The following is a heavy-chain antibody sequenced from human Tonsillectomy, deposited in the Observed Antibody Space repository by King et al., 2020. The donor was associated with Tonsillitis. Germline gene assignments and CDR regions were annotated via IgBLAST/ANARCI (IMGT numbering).Heavy chain of an antibody. V-gene: IGHV5-51*01. CDR1: GYRFTNYW. CDR2: IYPGDSDT. Sequence: EGQLVQSGAEVKKPGESLKISCKGSGYRFTNYWIGWVRQMPGKGLEWMGIIYPGDSDTRYSPSFQGQATISVDKSISTAYLQWSSLKASDTAMYYCARQCCSTTSCYMYFLDHWGQGTLVTVSS. D-gene: IGHD2-2*01. CDR3: ARQCCSTTSCYMYFLDH. J-gene: IGHJ4*02.